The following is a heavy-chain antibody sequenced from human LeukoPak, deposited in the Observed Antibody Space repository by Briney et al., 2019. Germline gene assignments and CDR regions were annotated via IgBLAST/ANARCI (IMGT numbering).Heavy chain of an antibody. D-gene: IGHD3-3*01. J-gene: IGHJ4*02. V-gene: IGHV3-23*01. CDR3: AKDQDIYDFWSGYYLAYDY. Sequence: GGSLRLSCAASGFTFSSYAMSWVRQAPGKGLEWVSAISGSGGSTYYADSVKGRFTISRDNSKNTLYLQMNSLRAEDTAVYYCAKDQDIYDFWSGYYLAYDYWGQGTLVPVSS. CDR2: ISGSGGST. CDR1: GFTFSSYA.